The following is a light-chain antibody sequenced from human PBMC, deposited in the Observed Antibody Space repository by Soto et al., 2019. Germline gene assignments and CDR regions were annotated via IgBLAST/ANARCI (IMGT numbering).Light chain of an antibody. CDR3: QTWGTGPTYV. J-gene: IGLJ1*01. Sequence: QSVLTQSPSASASLGASVKLTCTLSSGHSSYAIAWHQQQPEKGPRYLMKLNSDGSHTKGDGIPDRFSGSSSGAERYLTISSLQSEDDADYYCQTWGTGPTYVFGTGTKLTVL. CDR1: SGHSSYA. V-gene: IGLV4-69*01. CDR2: LNSDGSH.